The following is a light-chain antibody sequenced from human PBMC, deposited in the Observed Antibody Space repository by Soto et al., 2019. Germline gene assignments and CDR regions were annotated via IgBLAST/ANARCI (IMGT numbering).Light chain of an antibody. J-gene: IGLJ3*02. CDR3: GAWDNSLSAVV. V-gene: IGLV1-51*01. Sequence: SVLTQPPSVSAAPGQKVTISCSGSTFNIGNNYVSWFQQLPRTAPKLLIYDNDKRPSGIPDRFSGSQSGTSATLGITGLQTGDEADYYCGAWDNSLSAVVFGGGTKLTVL. CDR1: TFNIGNNY. CDR2: DND.